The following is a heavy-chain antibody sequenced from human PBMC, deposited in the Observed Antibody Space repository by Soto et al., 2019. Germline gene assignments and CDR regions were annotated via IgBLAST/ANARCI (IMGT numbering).Heavy chain of an antibody. Sequence: ASVKVSCKASGYTFTGYYMHWVRQAPGQGLEWMGWINPNSGGTNYAQKFQGWVTMTRDMSISTAYMELSRLRSDDTAVYYCAREVIVYYDSSGYYYDKRGEFDYWGQGTLVTVSS. CDR3: AREVIVYYDSSGYYYDKRGEFDY. CDR1: GYTFTGYY. D-gene: IGHD3-22*01. V-gene: IGHV1-2*04. J-gene: IGHJ4*02. CDR2: INPNSGGT.